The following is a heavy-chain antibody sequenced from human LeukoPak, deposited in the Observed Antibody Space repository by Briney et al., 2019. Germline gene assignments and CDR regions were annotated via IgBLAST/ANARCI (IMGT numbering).Heavy chain of an antibody. CDR1: GFTLSSYA. V-gene: IGHV3-23*01. CDR2: ISGSGGST. D-gene: IGHD6-19*01. J-gene: IGHJ4*02. Sequence: GGSLRLSCAASGFTLSSYAMSWVRQAPGKGLEWVSAISGSGGSTYYADSVKGRFTISRDNSKNTLYLQMNSLRAEDTAVYYCARDDRSVAGHQFDYWGQGTLVTVSS. CDR3: ARDDRSVAGHQFDY.